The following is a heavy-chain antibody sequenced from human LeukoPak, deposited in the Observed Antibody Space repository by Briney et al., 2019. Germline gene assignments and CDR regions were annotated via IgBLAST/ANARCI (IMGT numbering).Heavy chain of an antibody. J-gene: IGHJ4*02. Sequence: SETLSLTCTVSGGSISSGDYYWSWIRQPPGKGLEWIGEIYHSGSTNYNPFLKSRVTISVDKSKNQFSLKLSSVTAADTAVYYCARVGYYERPLDYWGQGTLVTVSS. CDR1: GGSISSGDYY. D-gene: IGHD3-22*01. V-gene: IGHV4-30-4*01. CDR3: ARVGYYERPLDY. CDR2: IYHSGST.